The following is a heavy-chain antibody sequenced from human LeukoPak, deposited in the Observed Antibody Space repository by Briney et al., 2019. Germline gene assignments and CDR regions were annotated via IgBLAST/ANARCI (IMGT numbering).Heavy chain of an antibody. Sequence: PGGSLRLSCAASGVTSRSYSMHWVRQAPGKGLEWVALISSDGNDKLYGESVRGRFTVSRDDSKSTLYLQMNSLRAEDTAVYYCTTKVIRGNSGDDYDDWGQGTLVTVSS. CDR2: ISSDGNDK. D-gene: IGHD5-12*01. CDR3: TTKVIRGNSGDDYDD. CDR1: GVTSRSYS. V-gene: IGHV3-30*03. J-gene: IGHJ4*02.